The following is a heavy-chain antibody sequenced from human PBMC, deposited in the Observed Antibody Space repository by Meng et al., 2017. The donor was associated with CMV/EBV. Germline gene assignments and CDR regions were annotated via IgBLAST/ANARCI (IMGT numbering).Heavy chain of an antibody. D-gene: IGHD1-7*01. Sequence: LQLVESGGGLIQPVGSLRLSCAAFGFTVSNNYMRWFRQAPGKGLEWVSLIYSEGTTDYADSVKGRFTISRDNSKNTLYLQMNSLRAEDTAVYYCARDGNYHGVWGQGTLVTVSS. CDR2: IYSEGTT. CDR3: ARDGNYHGV. V-gene: IGHV3-53*01. CDR1: GFTVSNNY. J-gene: IGHJ4*02.